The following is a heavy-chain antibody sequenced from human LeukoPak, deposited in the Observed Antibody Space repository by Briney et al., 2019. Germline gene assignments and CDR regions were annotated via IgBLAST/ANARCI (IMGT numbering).Heavy chain of an antibody. CDR2: IYSSGTT. CDR1: GGSISNYY. V-gene: IGHV4-4*07. Sequence: SETLSLTCTVSGGSISNYYWSWIRQPAGKGLEWIGRIYSSGTTIYNPSLKSRVTMSVDTSKNQFSLKLSSVTAPDTAVYFCASGSSGYDPWGQGTLVTVSS. D-gene: IGHD5-12*01. J-gene: IGHJ5*02. CDR3: ASGSSGYDP.